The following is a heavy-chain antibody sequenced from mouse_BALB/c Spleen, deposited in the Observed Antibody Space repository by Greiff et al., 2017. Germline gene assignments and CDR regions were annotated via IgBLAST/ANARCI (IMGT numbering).Heavy chain of an antibody. CDR1: GYTFTSYW. J-gene: IGHJ4*01. CDR2: IYPGSGST. CDR3: ARWDDGYYGDYAMDY. Sequence: LQQPGSELVRPGASVKLSCKASGYTFTSYWMHWVQQRPGQGLEWIGNIYPGSGSTNYDEKFKSKATLTSDKSSSTAYMELSSLTSEDSAVYYCARWDDGYYGDYAMDYWGQGTSVTVSS. D-gene: IGHD2-3*01. V-gene: IGHV1S22*01.